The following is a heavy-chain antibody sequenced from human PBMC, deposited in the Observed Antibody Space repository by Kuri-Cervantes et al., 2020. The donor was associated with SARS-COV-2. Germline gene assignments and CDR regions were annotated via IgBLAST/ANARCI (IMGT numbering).Heavy chain of an antibody. V-gene: IGHV3-48*03. D-gene: IGHD3-3*01. Sequence: GESLKISCAASGFTFSSHEMNWVRQAPGKGLEWVSYISSSGSTIYYADSVKGRFTISRDNAKNSLYLQMNSLRAEDTAVYYCARRNDFWSGAYFDYWGQGTLVTVSS. J-gene: IGHJ4*02. CDR2: ISSSGSTI. CDR3: ARRNDFWSGAYFDY. CDR1: GFTFSSHE.